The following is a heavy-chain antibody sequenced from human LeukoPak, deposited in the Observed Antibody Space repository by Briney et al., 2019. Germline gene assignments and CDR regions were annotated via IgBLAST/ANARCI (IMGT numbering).Heavy chain of an antibody. D-gene: IGHD3-22*01. Sequence: GGSLRLSCAASGFTFSSYAMSWVRQAPGKGLEWVSAISGSGGSTYYADSVKGRFTISRDNSKNTLYLQMNSLRAEDTAVYYCAKEYYYDSSGHTTFDYWGQGTLVTVSS. CDR2: ISGSGGST. CDR3: AKEYYYDSSGHTTFDY. CDR1: GFTFSSYA. V-gene: IGHV3-23*01. J-gene: IGHJ4*02.